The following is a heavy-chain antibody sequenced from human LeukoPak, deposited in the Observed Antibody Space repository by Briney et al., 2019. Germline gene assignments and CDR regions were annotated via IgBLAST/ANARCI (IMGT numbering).Heavy chain of an antibody. J-gene: IGHJ3*02. V-gene: IGHV1-46*01. D-gene: IGHD3-22*01. Sequence: ASVKVSCKASGYTFTSYYMHWVRQAPGQGLEWMGIISPSGGSTSYAQKFQGRVTMTRDTSTSTVYMELSSLRSEDTAVYYCARDLEIVGLAFDIWGQGTMVTVSS. CDR2: ISPSGGST. CDR3: ARDLEIVGLAFDI. CDR1: GYTFTSYY.